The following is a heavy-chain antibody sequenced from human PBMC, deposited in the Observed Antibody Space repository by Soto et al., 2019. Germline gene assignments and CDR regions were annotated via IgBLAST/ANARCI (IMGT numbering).Heavy chain of an antibody. D-gene: IGHD3-10*01. CDR2: LGAGGDT. Sequence: ESGGGLVQPGGSLRLACAASGFTVSSYDMHWVRHVTGTGLEWVSTLGAGGDTYFPDSVKGRFTISRENAKNSLYLQMNNLGAGDTAVYYCARGTMVRGTLDPGISGPLDYWGQGTLVAVSS. J-gene: IGHJ4*02. CDR1: GFTVSSYD. CDR3: ARGTMVRGTLDPGISGPLDY. V-gene: IGHV3-13*01.